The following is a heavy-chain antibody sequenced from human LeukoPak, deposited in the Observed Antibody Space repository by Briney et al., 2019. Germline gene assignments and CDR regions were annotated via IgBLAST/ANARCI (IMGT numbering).Heavy chain of an antibody. D-gene: IGHD5-18*01. J-gene: IGHJ4*02. Sequence: ASVKVSCKASGYTFTDYYIHWMRQAPGQGLEWMGWINPKSGGTNYAQKFQGRVTMTRDTSISTVYMELSRLRSDDRAVYYCARIGGRGYSYGTFDYWGQGTLVTVSS. CDR1: GYTFTDYY. CDR2: INPKSGGT. CDR3: ARIGGRGYSYGTFDY. V-gene: IGHV1-2*02.